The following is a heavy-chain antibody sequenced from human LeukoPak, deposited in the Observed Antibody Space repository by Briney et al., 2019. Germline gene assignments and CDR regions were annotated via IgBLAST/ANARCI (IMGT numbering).Heavy chain of an antibody. CDR3: ARVGCSYGYGYFDY. D-gene: IGHD5-18*01. J-gene: IGHJ4*02. Sequence: ASAKVSCKASGYTFTSYDINWVRQATGQGLEWMGWMNPNSGNTGYAQKFQGRVTMTRNTSISTAYMELSSLRSEDTAVYYCARVGCSYGYGYFDYWGQGTLVTVSS. V-gene: IGHV1-8*01. CDR2: MNPNSGNT. CDR1: GYTFTSYD.